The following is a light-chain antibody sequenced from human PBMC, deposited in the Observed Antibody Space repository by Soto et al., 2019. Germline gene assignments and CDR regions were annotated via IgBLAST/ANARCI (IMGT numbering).Light chain of an antibody. J-gene: IGKJ4*01. Sequence: IQMTQSPSSLSASVGDRVTITCRASQGISNYVAWFQQKPGKAPKLLIYAASSLQSGVPSRFSGSGSGTDFTRTSSSLQPEDFATYYCQQANSFPLTFGGGTKVDIK. CDR2: AAS. CDR3: QQANSFPLT. V-gene: IGKV1-12*01. CDR1: QGISNY.